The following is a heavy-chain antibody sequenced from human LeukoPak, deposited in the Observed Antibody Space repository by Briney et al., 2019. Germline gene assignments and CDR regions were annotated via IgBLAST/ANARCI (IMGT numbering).Heavy chain of an antibody. D-gene: IGHD5-12*01. V-gene: IGHV3-7*04. CDR1: GFTFSRYW. CDR3: ARDSPGYGGYSY. J-gene: IGHJ4*02. Sequence: GGSLRLSCTASGFTFSRYWMTWVRQAPGKGLEWVANIKEDGSAKYYVDSMKGLFTISRDNAKNSLYLQINSLRAEDTAVYYCARDSPGYGGYSYWGQGTLVTVSS. CDR2: IKEDGSAK.